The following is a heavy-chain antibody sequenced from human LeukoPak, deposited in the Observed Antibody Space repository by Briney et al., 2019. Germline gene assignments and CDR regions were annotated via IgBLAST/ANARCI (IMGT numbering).Heavy chain of an antibody. D-gene: IGHD3-22*01. CDR1: GFTVSNNY. V-gene: IGHV3-53*01. J-gene: IGHJ6*03. Sequence: GGSLRLSCAASGFTVSNNYMSWVRQAPGKGLEWVSVIYSGGSTYYADSVKGRFTISRDNSKNTLYLQMTSLRAEDTAVYYCATCSYYYDSSGYYYYYYMDVWGKGTTVTVSS. CDR3: ATCSYYYDSSGYYYYYYMDV. CDR2: IYSGGST.